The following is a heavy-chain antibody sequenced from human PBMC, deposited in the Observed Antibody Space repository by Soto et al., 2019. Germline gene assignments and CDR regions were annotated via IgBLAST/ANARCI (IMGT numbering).Heavy chain of an antibody. CDR3: AREMSGYCSSTSCHPNDY. J-gene: IGHJ4*02. Sequence: EVQLVESVGGLVKPGGSLRLSCAASGFTFSSYSMNWVRQAPGKGLEWVSSISSSSSYIYYADSVKGRFTISRDNAKNSLYLQMNSLRAEDTAVYYCAREMSGYCSSTSCHPNDYWGQGTLVTVSS. CDR1: GFTFSSYS. D-gene: IGHD2-2*01. CDR2: ISSSSSYI. V-gene: IGHV3-21*01.